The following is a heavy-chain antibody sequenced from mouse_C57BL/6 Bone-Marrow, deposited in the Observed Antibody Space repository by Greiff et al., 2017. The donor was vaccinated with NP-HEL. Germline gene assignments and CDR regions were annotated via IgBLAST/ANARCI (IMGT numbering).Heavy chain of an antibody. V-gene: IGHV1-81*01. CDR1: GYTFTSYG. D-gene: IGHD4-1*01. CDR2: IYPRSGIT. CDR3: ARLETGTLYYYAMDY. Sequence: VQLQQSGAELARPGASVKLSCKASGYTFTSYGISWVKQRTGQGLEWIGEIYPRSGITYYNEKFKGKATLTADKSSSTAYMELRSLTSEDSAVYYCARLETGTLYYYAMDYWGQGTSVTVSS. J-gene: IGHJ4*01.